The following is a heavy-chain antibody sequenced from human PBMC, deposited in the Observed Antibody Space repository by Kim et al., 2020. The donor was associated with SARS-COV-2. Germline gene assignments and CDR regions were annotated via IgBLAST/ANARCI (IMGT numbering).Heavy chain of an antibody. CDR3: ARVNTMVRGSALGY. V-gene: IGHV1-2*02. Sequence: AQKFQGRVTMTRDTSISTAYMELSRLRSDDTAVYYCARVNTMVRGSALGYWGQGTLVTVSS. D-gene: IGHD3-10*01. J-gene: IGHJ4*02.